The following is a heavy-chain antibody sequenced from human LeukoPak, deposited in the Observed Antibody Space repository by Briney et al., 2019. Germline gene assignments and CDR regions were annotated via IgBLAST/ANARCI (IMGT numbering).Heavy chain of an antibody. V-gene: IGHV4-4*07. Sequence: SETLSLTCTVSGGSISNNYWTWIRQPAGKGLEWIGRIYTSGSTNYNPSLKSRVTMSLDTSKNQFSLKLSSVTAADTAVYYCARLPGGGSTPVVAFDIWGQGTMVTVSS. CDR1: GGSISNNY. D-gene: IGHD2-15*01. J-gene: IGHJ3*02. CDR3: ARLPGGGSTPVVAFDI. CDR2: IYTSGST.